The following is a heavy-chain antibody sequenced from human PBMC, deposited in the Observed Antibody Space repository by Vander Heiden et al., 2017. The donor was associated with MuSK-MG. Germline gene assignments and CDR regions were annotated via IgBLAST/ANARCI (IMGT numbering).Heavy chain of an antibody. CDR2: IYYSGST. CDR3: ARLGRCTGWLPHNWFDP. V-gene: IGHV4-39*01. CDR1: GCSLSSSSYY. J-gene: IGHJ5*02. D-gene: IGHD3-22*01. Sequence: QLQLQESGPGLVKPSETLSLTCPVSGCSLSSSSYYWGWIRPPPGKGLGWIGSIYYSGSTYYNPSLKSRVTISVDTSKNQFSLKLSSVTAADTAVYYCARLGRCTGWLPHNWFDPWGHGTLVTVSS.